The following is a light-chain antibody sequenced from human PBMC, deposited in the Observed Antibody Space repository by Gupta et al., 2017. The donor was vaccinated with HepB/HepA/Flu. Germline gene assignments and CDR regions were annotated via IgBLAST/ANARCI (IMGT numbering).Light chain of an antibody. Sequence: GESAILSCRASQTIGNFLAWYQQRPGQAPRLLIYDVFNMATGIPARFSGSASGTDFTLTISSLEPEDFAVYYCQQRFSWPATFGQGTKLEIK. J-gene: IGKJ2*01. CDR1: QTIGNF. V-gene: IGKV3-11*01. CDR2: DVF. CDR3: QQRFSWPAT.